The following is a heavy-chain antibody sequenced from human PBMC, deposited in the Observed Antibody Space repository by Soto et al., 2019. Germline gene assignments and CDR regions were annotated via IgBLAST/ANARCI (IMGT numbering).Heavy chain of an antibody. CDR2: IIPIFGTA. CDR3: ARDLVADYDFWSGYYTGLHYGMDV. Sequence: SVKVSCKASGGTFSSYAISWVRQAPGQGLEWMGGIIPIFGTANYAQKFQGRVTITADKSTSTAYMELSSLRSEDTAVYYCARDLVADYDFWSGYYTGLHYGMDVWGQGTTVTVSS. V-gene: IGHV1-69*06. D-gene: IGHD3-3*01. J-gene: IGHJ6*02. CDR1: GGTFSSYA.